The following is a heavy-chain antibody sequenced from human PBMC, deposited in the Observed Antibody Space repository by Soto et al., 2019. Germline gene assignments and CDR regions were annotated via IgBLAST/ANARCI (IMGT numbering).Heavy chain of an antibody. Sequence: EAPLVESGGGLVQRGGSVRLSCAASGFTLSPYSMNWVRQAPGKGLEWISYISGSSNIINYADSVKGRFTISRDNTKNPLYLQMNSLRDEDTAVYYCARGFDLQYGMDVWGQGTTVTVSS. J-gene: IGHJ6*02. CDR3: ARGFDLQYGMDV. V-gene: IGHV3-48*02. CDR1: GFTLSPYS. CDR2: ISGSSNII. D-gene: IGHD3-10*01.